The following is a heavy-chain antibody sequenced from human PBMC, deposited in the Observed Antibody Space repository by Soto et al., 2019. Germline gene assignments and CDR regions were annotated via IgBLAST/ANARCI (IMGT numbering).Heavy chain of an antibody. CDR3: ARKPVAGTVPFYYYYGMDV. J-gene: IGHJ6*02. CDR1: GFTFSSYG. V-gene: IGHV3-30*03. Sequence: PGGSLRLSCAASGFTFSSYGMHWVRQAPGKGLEWVAVISYDGSNKYYADSVKGRFTISRDNSKNTLYLQMNSLRAEDTAVYYCARKPVAGTVPFYYYYGMDVWGQGTTVTVSS. CDR2: ISYDGSNK. D-gene: IGHD6-19*01.